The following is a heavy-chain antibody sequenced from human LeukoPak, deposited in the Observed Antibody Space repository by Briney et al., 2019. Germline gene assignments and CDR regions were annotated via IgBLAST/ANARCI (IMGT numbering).Heavy chain of an antibody. Sequence: SETLSLTCTVSGGSISNFYWSWIRQPPGKGLEWIGSIYHSGSTYYNPSLKSRVTISVDTSKNQFSLKLSSVTAADTAVYYCARVVAVAGRLDYWGQETLVTVSS. D-gene: IGHD6-19*01. CDR2: IYHSGST. V-gene: IGHV4-38-2*02. CDR1: GGSISNFY. CDR3: ARVVAVAGRLDY. J-gene: IGHJ4*02.